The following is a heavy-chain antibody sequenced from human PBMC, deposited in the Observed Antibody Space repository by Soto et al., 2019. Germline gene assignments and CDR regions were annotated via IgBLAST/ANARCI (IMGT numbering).Heavy chain of an antibody. D-gene: IGHD6-13*01. V-gene: IGHV3-11*01. CDR1: GFTFSDYY. Sequence: QVQLVESGGGLVKPGGSLRLSCAASGFTFSDYYMSWIRQAPGKGLERVSYISTSGSTIYYADSVKGRFTISRDNAKNSLYLQMNSLRAEDTAVYYCARALIIAAALGHWFDPWGQGTLVTVSS. J-gene: IGHJ5*02. CDR2: ISTSGSTI. CDR3: ARALIIAAALGHWFDP.